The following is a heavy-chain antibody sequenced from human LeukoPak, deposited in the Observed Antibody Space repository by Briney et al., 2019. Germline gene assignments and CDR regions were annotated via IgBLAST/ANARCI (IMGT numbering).Heavy chain of an antibody. CDR2: TYYRSKWYT. J-gene: IGHJ4*02. CDR3: VRDVTGFDY. Sequence: QTLSLTCAISGDSVSSNSAAWNWIRQSPSRGLEWLGRTYYRSKWYTDFALSVKSRITINPDTSKNQSSLQLNSVTPDDTAVYYCVRDVTGFDYWGQGTLVAVSS. CDR1: GDSVSSNSAA. V-gene: IGHV6-1*01. D-gene: IGHD1-1*01.